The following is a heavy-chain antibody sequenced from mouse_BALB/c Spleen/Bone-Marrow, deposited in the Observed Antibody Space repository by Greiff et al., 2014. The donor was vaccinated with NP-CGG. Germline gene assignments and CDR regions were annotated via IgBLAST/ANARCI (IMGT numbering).Heavy chain of an antibody. Sequence: QVQLQQPGPGLVAPSQSLSITCTVSGFSLTNYGVHWVRQPPGKGLEWLGVIWADGSTNYNSALMSRLSISKDNSKSQVFFKMNSLQTDDTAMYYCARIPTATGAMDYWGQGTSVTVSS. CDR1: GFSLTNYG. CDR3: ARIPTATGAMDY. D-gene: IGHD1-2*01. V-gene: IGHV2-9*02. CDR2: IWADGST. J-gene: IGHJ4*01.